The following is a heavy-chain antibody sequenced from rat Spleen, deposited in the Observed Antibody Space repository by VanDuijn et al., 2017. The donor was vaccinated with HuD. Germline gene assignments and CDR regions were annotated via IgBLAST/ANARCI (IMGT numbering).Heavy chain of an antibody. CDR3: ARPNQLGGYWFFDF. J-gene: IGHJ2*01. CDR2: IWAGGGT. CDR1: GFSLTSFH. D-gene: IGHD5-1*01. V-gene: IGHV2-72*01. Sequence: QVQLKESGPGLVQPSQTLSLTCTVSGFSLTSFHMTWVRQPPGKSPVWMGTIWAGGGTDYHWTVRSRLRISRDTSKSQVFLEMNSLQPEDTGTYYCARPNQLGGYWFFDFWGQGVMVTVSS.